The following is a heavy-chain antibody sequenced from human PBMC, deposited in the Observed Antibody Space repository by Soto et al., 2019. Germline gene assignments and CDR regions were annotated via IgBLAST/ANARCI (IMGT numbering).Heavy chain of an antibody. J-gene: IGHJ4*02. Sequence: SETLSLTCTVPGGSISSYYWSWIRQPPGKGLEWIGYIYYSGSTNYNPSLKSRVTISVDTSKNQFSLKLSSVTAADTAVYYCARALSGDSSGYYFLGGTIDTYFDYWGQGTLVTVSS. CDR2: IYYSGST. V-gene: IGHV4-59*01. CDR3: ARALSGDSSGYYFLGGTIDTYFDY. D-gene: IGHD3-22*01. CDR1: GGSISSYY.